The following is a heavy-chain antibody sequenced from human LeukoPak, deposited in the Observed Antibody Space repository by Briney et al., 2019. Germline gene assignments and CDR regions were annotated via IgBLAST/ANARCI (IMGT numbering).Heavy chain of an antibody. CDR3: ARDPGAPARYYGSGKVWFDP. V-gene: IGHV1-3*01. J-gene: IGHJ5*02. CDR1: GCTSTSYA. Sequence: ASVRVSSKASGCTSTSYAMHWVRHAPGERLEWMGWINAGKGNTKYSHKLRGRFTITRDTFASTAYMELSSLSSEDTAVYYCARDPGAPARYYGSGKVWFDPWGQGTLVTVSS. D-gene: IGHD3-10*01. CDR2: INAGKGNT.